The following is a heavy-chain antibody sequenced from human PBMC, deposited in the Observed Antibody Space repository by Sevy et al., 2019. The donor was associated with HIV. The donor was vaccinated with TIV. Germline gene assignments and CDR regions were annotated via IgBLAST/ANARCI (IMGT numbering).Heavy chain of an antibody. CDR1: GFNFNIYS. CDR2: LAFGCGRI. J-gene: IGHJ4*02. CDR3: AREECTRPHDH. Sequence: GGSLRLSCVASGFNFNIYSMSWVRQAPGKGLEWVSTLAFGCGRINHADSVQGRFTMSRDDSKKTVYLEMNSLRAEDTAVYYCAREECTRPHDHWGQGTLVTVSS. D-gene: IGHD2-8*01. V-gene: IGHV3-23*01.